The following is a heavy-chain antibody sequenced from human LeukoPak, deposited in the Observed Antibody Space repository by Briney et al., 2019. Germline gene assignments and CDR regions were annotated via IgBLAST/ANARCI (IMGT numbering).Heavy chain of an antibody. Sequence: PSETLSLTCSVSTDSTNTYYWSWIRQSPGKGLEWIGHIYHSGSTDYNPSFKSRVTISIDMSKKEFSLKLTSVTVADTAMYYCVRLRWELLAPYFDPWGQRAFVIVSS. CDR1: TDSTNTYY. J-gene: IGHJ5*02. V-gene: IGHV4-59*01. CDR2: IYHSGST. D-gene: IGHD2-15*01. CDR3: VRLRWELLAPYFDP.